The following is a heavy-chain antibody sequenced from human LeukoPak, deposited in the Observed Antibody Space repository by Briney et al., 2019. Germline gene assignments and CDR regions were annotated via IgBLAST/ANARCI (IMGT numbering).Heavy chain of an antibody. CDR2: IIPIFGTA. Sequence: ASVKVSCKASGGTFSSYAISWVRQAPGQGLEWMGGIIPIFGTANYAKKFQGRVTITTDESTSTAYMELSSLRSEDTAVYYCATALPLHRGYWVDAFDIWGQGTMVTVSS. V-gene: IGHV1-69*05. J-gene: IGHJ3*02. D-gene: IGHD5-12*01. CDR1: GGTFSSYA. CDR3: ATALPLHRGYWVDAFDI.